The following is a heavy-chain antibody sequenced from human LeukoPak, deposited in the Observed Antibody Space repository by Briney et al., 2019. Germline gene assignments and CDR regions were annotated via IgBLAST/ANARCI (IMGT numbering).Heavy chain of an antibody. CDR1: GFTFSSYG. CDR2: ISYDGSNK. V-gene: IGHV3-30*18. D-gene: IGHD3-10*01. Sequence: GRSLRLSCAASGFTFSSYGMHWVRQAPGKGLEWVAVISYDGSNKYYADSVKGRFTISRDNSKNTLYLQMNSLRAEDTAVYYCAKEMHGSGSQTLDYWGQGTLVTVSS. J-gene: IGHJ4*02. CDR3: AKEMHGSGSQTLDY.